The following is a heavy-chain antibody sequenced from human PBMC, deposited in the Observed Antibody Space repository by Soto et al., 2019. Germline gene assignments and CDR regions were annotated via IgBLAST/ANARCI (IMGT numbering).Heavy chain of an antibody. CDR1: GFSISSGYF. Sequence: PSDTLSLTCTVSGFSISSGYFWGWIRQPPGEGPEWLGSIHHSGTTYYNQSVKGRVTTSVETTNNQLSPKMSSVTAAATAVYYCASDSSCSYCFDHWRQVTLVTVS. CDR2: IHHSGTT. CDR3: ASDSSCSYCFDH. D-gene: IGHD3-22*01. J-gene: IGHJ5*02. V-gene: IGHV4-38-2*02.